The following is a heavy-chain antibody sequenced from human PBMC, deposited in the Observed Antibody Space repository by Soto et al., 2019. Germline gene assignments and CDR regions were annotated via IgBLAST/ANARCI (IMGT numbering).Heavy chain of an antibody. V-gene: IGHV5-51*01. CDR3: ARRVTSSTGWDY. Sequence: GESLKISCKGSGYMFTNYWIGWVRQMPGKGLEWMGIIHGGDSNTRYSPSFDGQVTISTDKSINTAYLQWSSLKASDSAMYYCARRVTSSTGWDYWGQGTLVTVSS. D-gene: IGHD6-19*01. J-gene: IGHJ4*02. CDR2: IHGGDSNT. CDR1: GYMFTNYW.